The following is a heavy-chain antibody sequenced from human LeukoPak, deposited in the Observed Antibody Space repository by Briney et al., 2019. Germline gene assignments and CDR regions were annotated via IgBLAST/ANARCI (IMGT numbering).Heavy chain of an antibody. V-gene: IGHV3-33*01. CDR3: ARGVGNYYYVMDV. D-gene: IGHD2-8*01. CDR1: GFTFSNYG. Sequence: GGSLRLSCAASGFTFSNYGMHWVREAPGKGLEWVADIWYDGNNKYYADSVKGRFTISRDNSRNTLYLQMNSLRTEDTAVYYCARGVGNYYYVMDVWGQGTTVTVSS. J-gene: IGHJ6*02. CDR2: IWYDGNNK.